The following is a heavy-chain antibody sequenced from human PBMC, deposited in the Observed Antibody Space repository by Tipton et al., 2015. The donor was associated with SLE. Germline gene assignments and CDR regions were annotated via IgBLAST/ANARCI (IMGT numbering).Heavy chain of an antibody. V-gene: IGHV4-38-2*02. CDR2: FYHGGST. J-gene: IGHJ6*02. CDR3: ARQVGEAAREYAKVDV. Sequence: TLSLTCTVSGYSISSGYYWGWIRQPPGKGLEWIGSFYHGGSTYYNPSLKSRVTISVDTSKNQFSLKLSSVTAADTAVYYCARQVGEAAREYAKVDVWGQGTTVTVSS. CDR1: GYSISSGYY. D-gene: IGHD2/OR15-2a*01.